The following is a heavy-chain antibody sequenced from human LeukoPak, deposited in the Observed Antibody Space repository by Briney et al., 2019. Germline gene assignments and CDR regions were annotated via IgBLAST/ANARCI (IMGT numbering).Heavy chain of an antibody. J-gene: IGHJ4*02. CDR1: GFTFSSYA. D-gene: IGHD3-22*01. CDR2: IYSGGST. CDR3: ARDRYDSSGYYVFDY. V-gene: IGHV3-66*01. Sequence: GGSLRLSCAASGFTFSSYAMSWVRQAPGKGLEWVSVIYSGGSTYYADSVKGRFTISRDNSKNTLYLQMNSLRAEDTAVYYCARDRYDSSGYYVFDYWGQGTLVTVSS.